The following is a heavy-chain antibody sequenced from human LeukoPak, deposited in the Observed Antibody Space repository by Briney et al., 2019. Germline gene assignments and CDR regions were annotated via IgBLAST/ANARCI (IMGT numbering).Heavy chain of an antibody. V-gene: IGHV3-72*01. CDR1: GFTFSDHY. CDR3: SRDATGDH. Sequence: GGSLRLSCAVSGFTFSDHYMDWVRQAPGKGLEWVGRSRNRAKSYTTDYAASVKGRFTISRDDSKSTLYLQMNSLETEDTAVYYCSRDATGDHWGRGTLVSVSS. CDR2: SRNRAKSYTT. J-gene: IGHJ4*02.